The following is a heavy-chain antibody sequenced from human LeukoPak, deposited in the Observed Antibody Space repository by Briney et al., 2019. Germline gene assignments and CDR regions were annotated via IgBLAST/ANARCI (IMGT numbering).Heavy chain of an antibody. CDR3: ARGQTTVTN. V-gene: IGHV3-7*03. D-gene: IGHD4-17*01. CDR1: GFTFSSYW. CDR2: IKQDGSEK. J-gene: IGHJ4*02. Sequence: PGGSLRLSCAASGFTFSSYWMSWVRQAPGKGLEWVANIKQDGSEKYYVDSVEGRFTISRDNAKNSLYLQMNGLRAEDTAVYFCARGQTTVTNWGQGTLVTVSS.